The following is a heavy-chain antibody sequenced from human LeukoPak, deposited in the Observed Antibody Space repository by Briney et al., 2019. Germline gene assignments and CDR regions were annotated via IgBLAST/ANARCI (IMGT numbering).Heavy chain of an antibody. CDR3: ARDLGGYFAIDY. CDR2: INPNSGGT. Sequence: ASVKVSCKASGGTFSSFAVIWVRQAPGQGLEWMGWINPNSGGTNYAQKFQGRVTMTRDTSISTAYMELSRLRSDDTAVYYCARDLGGYFAIDYWGQGTLVTVSS. D-gene: IGHD3-22*01. J-gene: IGHJ4*02. V-gene: IGHV1-2*02. CDR1: GGTFSSFA.